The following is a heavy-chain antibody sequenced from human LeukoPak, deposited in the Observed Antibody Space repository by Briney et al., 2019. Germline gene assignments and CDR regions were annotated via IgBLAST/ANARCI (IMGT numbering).Heavy chain of an antibody. D-gene: IGHD2-21*01. V-gene: IGHV3-23*01. J-gene: IGHJ4*02. Sequence: PGGSLRLSCAASGFTFSSYAMSWVRQAPGKGLEWVSAISGSGGSTYYADSVKGRFTISRDNSKNTLYLQMNSLRAEDTAVYYCAGLRLSGDYVECWGQGTLVTVSS. CDR1: GFTFSSYA. CDR2: ISGSGGST. CDR3: AGLRLSGDYVEC.